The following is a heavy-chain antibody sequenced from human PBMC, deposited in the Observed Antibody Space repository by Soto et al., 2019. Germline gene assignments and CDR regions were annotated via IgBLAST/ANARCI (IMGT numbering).Heavy chain of an antibody. J-gene: IGHJ6*02. D-gene: IGHD3-3*01. V-gene: IGHV4-39*01. CDR1: GGSISSSSYY. CDR2: IYYSGST. Sequence: SETLSLTCTVSGGSISSSSYYWGWIRQPPGKGLEWIGSIYYSGSTYYNPSLKSRVTISVDTSKNQFSLKLSSVTAADTAVYYCARHVWPWSGYYTAGGMDVWGQGTTVTVSS. CDR3: ARHVWPWSGYYTAGGMDV.